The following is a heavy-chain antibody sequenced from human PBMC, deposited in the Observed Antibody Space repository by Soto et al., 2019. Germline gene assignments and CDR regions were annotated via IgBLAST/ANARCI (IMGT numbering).Heavy chain of an antibody. CDR3: ARDPPGYHRGFDF. Sequence: SHTVALTCAISGDSVSSNTAAWNWIRQSPSRGLEWRGRTYSRSKWYNVYALFVKSRISINSDKSKKQFSLHLNSLTPDDTAVYYGARDPPGYHRGFDFWGQGSPVAISS. J-gene: IGHJ4*02. CDR1: GDSVSSNTAA. CDR2: TYSRSKWYN. D-gene: IGHD1-26*01. V-gene: IGHV6-1*01.